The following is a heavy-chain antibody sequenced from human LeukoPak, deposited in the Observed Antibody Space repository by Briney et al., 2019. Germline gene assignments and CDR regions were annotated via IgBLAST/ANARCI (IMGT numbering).Heavy chain of an antibody. CDR1: GGTFSSYA. CDR3: ASSGYSSTWYFFGWFDL. J-gene: IGHJ5*02. Sequence: ASVKVSCKASGGTFSSYAISWVRQAPGQGLEWMGGIIPIFGTANYAQKFQGRVTITADESTSTAYMELSSLRSEDTAVYYCASSGYSSTWYFFGWFDLWGQGTLVTVSS. D-gene: IGHD6-13*01. CDR2: IIPIFGTA. V-gene: IGHV1-69*13.